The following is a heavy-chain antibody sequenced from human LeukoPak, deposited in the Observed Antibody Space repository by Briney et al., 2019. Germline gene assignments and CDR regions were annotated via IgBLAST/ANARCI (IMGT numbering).Heavy chain of an antibody. CDR2: IIPILGIA. CDR3: ARCPYYYDSSGYNQYDY. CDR1: GGTFSSYA. V-gene: IGHV1-69*04. J-gene: IGHJ4*02. D-gene: IGHD3-22*01. Sequence: ASVKDSCKASGGTFSSYAISWVRQAPGQGLEWMGRIIPILGIANYAQKFQGRVTITADKSTSTAYMELSSLRSEDTAVYYCARCPYYYDSSGYNQYDYWGQGTLVTVSS.